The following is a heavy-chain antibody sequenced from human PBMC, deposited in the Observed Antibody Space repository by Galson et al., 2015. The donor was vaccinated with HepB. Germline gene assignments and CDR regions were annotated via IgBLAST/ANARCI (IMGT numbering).Heavy chain of an antibody. J-gene: IGHJ6*02. CDR3: AREARYCSGTNCYGPFGMDV. CDR2: TSYDGNNK. D-gene: IGHD2-2*01. CDR1: GFTFSGYG. V-gene: IGHV3-30*03. Sequence: SLRLSCAASGFTFSGYGMHWVRQAPGKGLEWVTITSYDGNNKYYTDSVKGRFTISRDNSKNTLYLEMNSLRPEDTALYYCAREARYCSGTNCYGPFGMDVWGQGTTVTVSS.